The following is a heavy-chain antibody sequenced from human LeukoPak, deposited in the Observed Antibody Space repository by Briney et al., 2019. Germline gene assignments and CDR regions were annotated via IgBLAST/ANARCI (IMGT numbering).Heavy chain of an antibody. CDR2: MNPNSGNT. CDR1: GYTFTNYD. CDR3: ARGLRIAADVLGY. D-gene: IGHD6-13*01. V-gene: IGHV1-8*03. Sequence: GASVKVSCKASGYTFTNYDINWVRQATGQGLEWMGWMNPNSGNTGYAQKFQGRVTITRNTSISTAYMELSSLRSEDTAVYYCARGLRIAADVLGYWGQGTLVTVSS. J-gene: IGHJ4*02.